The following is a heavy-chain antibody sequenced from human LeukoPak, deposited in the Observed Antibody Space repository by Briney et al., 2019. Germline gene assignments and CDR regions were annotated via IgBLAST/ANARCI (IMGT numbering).Heavy chain of an antibody. CDR3: ARVFWSRTHFTNYDYYFDY. CDR2: IYYSGST. V-gene: IGHV4-61*01. Sequence: PSETLSLTCTVSGVSVSSGSYYWSWIRQPPGKGLEWIGYIYYSGSTNYNPSLKSRVTISVDTSKNQFPLKLSSVTAADTAMFYCARVFWSRTHFTNYDYYFDYWGQGTLVTVFS. D-gene: IGHD2-8*01. CDR1: GVSVSSGSYY. J-gene: IGHJ4*02.